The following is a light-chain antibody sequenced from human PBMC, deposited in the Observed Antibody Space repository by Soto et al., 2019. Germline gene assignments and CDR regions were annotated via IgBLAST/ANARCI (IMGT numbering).Light chain of an antibody. CDR1: QSVNSN. Sequence: EKVMTQSPAALSVSPGERATLSCRASQSVNSNLAWYQQKAGQAPRLILYGASTRATGIPARFSGSASGTEFTLTISSLQSEDSAVYYWQQYNDWPLTFGGGTKLEI. CDR2: GAS. CDR3: QQYNDWPLT. V-gene: IGKV3-15*01. J-gene: IGKJ4*01.